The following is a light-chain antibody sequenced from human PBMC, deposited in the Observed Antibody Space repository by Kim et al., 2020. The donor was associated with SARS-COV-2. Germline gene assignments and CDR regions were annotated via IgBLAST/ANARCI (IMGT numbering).Light chain of an antibody. V-gene: IGKV3-11*01. CDR2: DAS. CDR1: QSVSNY. CDR3: QQRTNWPIT. J-gene: IGKJ5*01. Sequence: LSPGERATLSCRASQSVSNYLVWYQQKPGQAPRLLIYDASNRATGVPARFSGSGSGTDFTLTISSLEPEDFAVYYCQQRTNWPITFGQGTRLEIK.